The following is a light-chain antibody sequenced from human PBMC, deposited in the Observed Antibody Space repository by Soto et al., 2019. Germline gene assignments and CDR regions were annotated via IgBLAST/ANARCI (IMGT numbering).Light chain of an antibody. V-gene: IGLV1-40*01. CDR1: SSNIGAGYD. CDR2: GNS. CDR3: SSYAGSNNLL. Sequence: QSVLTQPPSVSGAPGQRVTISCTGSSSNIGAGYDVHWYQQLPGTAPKLLIYGNSSRPSGVPDRFSGSKSGTSASLAITGLQAEDEADYYCSSYAGSNNLLFGGGTKLTVL. J-gene: IGLJ2*01.